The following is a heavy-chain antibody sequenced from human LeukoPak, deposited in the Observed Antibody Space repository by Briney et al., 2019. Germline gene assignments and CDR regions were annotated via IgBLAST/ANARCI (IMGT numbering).Heavy chain of an antibody. J-gene: IGHJ4*02. CDR3: ARDQKQQLVIDY. CDR1: GGSISSGGYC. Sequence: SETLSLTCTVSGGSISSGGYCWSWIRQHPGKGLEWIGYIYYSGSTYYNPSLKTRVTISVDTSKNQFSLKLSSVTAADTAVYYCARDQKQQLVIDYWGQGTLVTVSS. D-gene: IGHD6-13*01. V-gene: IGHV4-31*03. CDR2: IYYSGST.